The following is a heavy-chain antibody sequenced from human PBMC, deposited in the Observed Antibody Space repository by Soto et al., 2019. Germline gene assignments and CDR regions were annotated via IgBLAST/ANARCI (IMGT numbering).Heavy chain of an antibody. CDR2: IYWNGAKI. CDR3: VKVITPGGLDY. D-gene: IGHD2-15*01. J-gene: IGHJ4*02. V-gene: IGHV3-9*01. Sequence: EVQLVESGGGSVQPGRSLRLTCAPSGLSLNDYAMHWVRQVSGKGLEWVSGIYWNGAKIDYADSVKGRFTISRDNTKKFLYLQMNSLRVEDTALYYCVKVITPGGLDYWGQGALVTVSS. CDR1: GLSLNDYA.